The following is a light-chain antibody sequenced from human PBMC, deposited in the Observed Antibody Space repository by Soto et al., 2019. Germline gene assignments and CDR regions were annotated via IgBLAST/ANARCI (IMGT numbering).Light chain of an antibody. J-gene: IGKJ3*01. CDR2: GAS. CDR3: QHYDNTPPSVT. Sequence: EIVLTQSPDILSLSPGDRATLSCRASQSVSSDFLVWYQQKPGQAPRLLIYGASSRATGIPDRFSGSGFGTDFILTISRLEPEDVAVYYCQHYDNTPPSVTFGPGTKVDIK. CDR1: QSVSSDF. V-gene: IGKV3-20*01.